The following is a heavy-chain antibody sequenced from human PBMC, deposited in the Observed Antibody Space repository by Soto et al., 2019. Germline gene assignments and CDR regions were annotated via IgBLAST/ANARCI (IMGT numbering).Heavy chain of an antibody. CDR3: ARRGTGPGDY. V-gene: IGHV3-49*03. CDR1: GFSFGDFA. J-gene: IGHJ4*02. Sequence: GGSLRLSCTVSGFSFGDFAMSWFRQAPGKGLEWVGFIRSRSYGGTSEYAASVKGRFIISRDDSNSIAYLQMNSLKTEDSAVYFCARRGTGPGDYWGRGTLVTVSS. CDR2: IRSRSYGGTS. D-gene: IGHD3-9*01.